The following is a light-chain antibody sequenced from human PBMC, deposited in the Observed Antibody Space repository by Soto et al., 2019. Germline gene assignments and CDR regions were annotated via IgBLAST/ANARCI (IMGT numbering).Light chain of an antibody. CDR3: QQSYSTIFT. CDR1: QSISSY. Sequence: DIQMTQSPSSLSASVGDRVTITCRASQSISSYLNWYQQKPGKAPKLLIYAASRLQSGVPSRFSGSGSGTDFTLTISSLQPEDCATYYCQQSYSTIFTFGPGTKVDIK. CDR2: AAS. V-gene: IGKV1-39*01. J-gene: IGKJ3*01.